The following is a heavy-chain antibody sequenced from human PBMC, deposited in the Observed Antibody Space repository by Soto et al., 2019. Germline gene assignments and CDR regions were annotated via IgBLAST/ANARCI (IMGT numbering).Heavy chain of an antibody. Sequence: SVKVSCKASGGTFSSYTIGWVRQAPGQGLEWMGRIIPILGIANYAQKFQGRVTITADKSTSTAYMELSSLRSEDTAVYYCARGVYYDILTGSAFDIWGQGTMVT. CDR1: GGTFSSYT. CDR3: ARGVYYDILTGSAFDI. D-gene: IGHD3-9*01. V-gene: IGHV1-69*02. CDR2: IIPILGIA. J-gene: IGHJ3*02.